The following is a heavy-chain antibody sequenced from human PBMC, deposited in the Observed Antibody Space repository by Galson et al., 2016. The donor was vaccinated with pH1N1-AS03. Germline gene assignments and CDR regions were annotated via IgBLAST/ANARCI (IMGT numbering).Heavy chain of an antibody. CDR1: GFTLSDYY. CDR3: ARVESGNTYGDVALDV. CDR2: ISSSGRTI. J-gene: IGHJ6*02. D-gene: IGHD5-18*01. Sequence: SLRLSCAASGFTLSDYYINWVRQAPGKGLEWLSYISSSGRTIYYADSVKGRFTISRDNAKNSVDLQMNSLRGEDTAVYYCARVESGNTYGDVALDVWGLGTTVTVSS. V-gene: IGHV3-11*01.